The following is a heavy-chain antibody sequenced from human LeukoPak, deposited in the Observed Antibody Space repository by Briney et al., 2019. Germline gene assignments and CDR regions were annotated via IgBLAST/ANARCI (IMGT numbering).Heavy chain of an antibody. V-gene: IGHV1-24*01. CDR3: ATVPYGSGSYPYYYYGMDV. CDR1: GYTLTELS. D-gene: IGHD3-10*01. Sequence: ASVKVSCKVSGYTLTELSMHWVRQAPGKGLEWMGGFDPEDGETIYAQKFQGRVTMTEDTSTDTAYMELSSLRSEDTAVYYCATVPYGSGSYPYYYYGMDVWGQGTTVTVSS. J-gene: IGHJ6*02. CDR2: FDPEDGET.